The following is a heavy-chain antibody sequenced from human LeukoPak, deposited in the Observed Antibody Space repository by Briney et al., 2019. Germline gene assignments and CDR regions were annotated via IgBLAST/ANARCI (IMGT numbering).Heavy chain of an antibody. CDR3: AREEPPTAYYYYYGMDV. D-gene: IGHD1-14*01. CDR2: ISYDGSNK. CDR1: GFSFSDYY. V-gene: IGHV3-30*03. J-gene: IGHJ6*02. Sequence: GGSLRLSCVASGFSFSDYYMTWIRQAPGKGLEWVAVISYDGSNKYYADSVKGRFTISRDNSKNTLYLQMNSLRAEDTAVYYCAREEPPTAYYYYYGMDVWGQGTTVTVSS.